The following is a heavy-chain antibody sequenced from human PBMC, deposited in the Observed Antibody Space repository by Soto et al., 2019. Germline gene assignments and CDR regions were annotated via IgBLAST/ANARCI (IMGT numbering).Heavy chain of an antibody. CDR3: AKELRFLEWSLYGMDV. J-gene: IGHJ6*02. CDR1: GFTFSSYA. Sequence: SLRLSCAASGFTFSSYAMSWVRQAPGKGLEWVSAISGSGGSTYYADSVKGRFTISRDNSKNTLYLQMNSLRAEDTAVYYCAKELRFLEWSLYGMDVWGQGTTVTVSS. D-gene: IGHD3-3*01. CDR2: ISGSGGST. V-gene: IGHV3-23*01.